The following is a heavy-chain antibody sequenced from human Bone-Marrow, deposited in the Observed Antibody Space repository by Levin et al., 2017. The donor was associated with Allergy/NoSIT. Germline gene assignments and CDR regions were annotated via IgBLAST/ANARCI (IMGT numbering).Heavy chain of an antibody. Sequence: PGGSLRLSCETSGFTFSHYAMYWVRQTPNKTLEWVAVLFTDGTKTYYAASVKGRFTISRDNSRDTLYLQMTALRIEDTAFYFCARGDDAGQVANWGQGVLVTVSS. J-gene: IGHJ4*02. D-gene: IGHD5-24*01. CDR2: LFTDGTKT. CDR1: GFTFSHYA. V-gene: IGHV3-30*04. CDR3: ARGDDAGQVAN.